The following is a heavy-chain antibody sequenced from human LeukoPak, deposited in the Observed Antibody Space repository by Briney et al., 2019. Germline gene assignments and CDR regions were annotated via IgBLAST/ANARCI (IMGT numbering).Heavy chain of an antibody. D-gene: IGHD6-13*01. CDR2: IRYDGSNK. V-gene: IGHV3-30*02. Sequence: GGSLRLSCAASGFTFSSYGMHWVRQAPGKGLEWVAFIRYDGSNKYYADSVKGRFTISRDNSKNTLYLQMNSLRAEDTAVYYCAKVGVAAAGGADYWGQGTLVTVSS. CDR1: GFTFSSYG. J-gene: IGHJ4*02. CDR3: AKVGVAAAGGADY.